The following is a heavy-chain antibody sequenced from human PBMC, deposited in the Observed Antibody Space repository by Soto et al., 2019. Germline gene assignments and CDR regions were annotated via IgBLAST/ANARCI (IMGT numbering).Heavy chain of an antibody. Sequence: SETLSLTCTVSGGSISSYYWSWIRQPPGKGLEWIGYIYYSGITNYNPSLKSRVTISVDTSKNQFSLKLSSVTAADTAVYYCANSYGDYVSYWGQGTLVTVSS. V-gene: IGHV4-59*01. CDR1: GGSISSYY. CDR2: IYYSGIT. D-gene: IGHD4-17*01. CDR3: ANSYGDYVSY. J-gene: IGHJ4*02.